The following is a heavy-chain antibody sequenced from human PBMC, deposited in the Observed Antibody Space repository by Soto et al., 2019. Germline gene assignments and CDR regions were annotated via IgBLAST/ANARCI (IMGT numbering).Heavy chain of an antibody. CDR2: IIPIFGTA. CDR1: GGTFSSYA. V-gene: IGHV1-69*13. D-gene: IGHD4-4*01. Sequence: SVKVSCKASGGTFSSYAISWVRQAPGQGLEWMGGIIPIFGTANYAQKFQGRVTITADESTSTAYMELSSLRSEDTAVYYCARGGRRYSNDPNYYYYYGMDVWGQGTTVTVSS. J-gene: IGHJ6*02. CDR3: ARGGRRYSNDPNYYYYYGMDV.